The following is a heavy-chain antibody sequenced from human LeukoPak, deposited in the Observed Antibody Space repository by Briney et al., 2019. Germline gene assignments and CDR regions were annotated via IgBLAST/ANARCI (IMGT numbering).Heavy chain of an antibody. CDR2: IYHSGST. CDR1: GGSISSGGYY. CDR3: ARGFDAVELRGAFDY. Sequence: PSQTLSLTCTVSGGSISSGGYYWSWIRQPPGKGLEWIGYIYHSGSTYYNPSLKSRVTISVDRSKNQFSLKLSSVTAADTAVYYCARGFDAVELRGAFDYWGQGTLVTVSS. D-gene: IGHD1-7*01. V-gene: IGHV4-30-2*01. J-gene: IGHJ4*02.